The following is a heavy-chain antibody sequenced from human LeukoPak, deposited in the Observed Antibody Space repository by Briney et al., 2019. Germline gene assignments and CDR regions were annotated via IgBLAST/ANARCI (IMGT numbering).Heavy chain of an antibody. CDR3: ARGGGDY. V-gene: IGHV3-7*01. J-gene: IGHJ4*02. CDR2: IKQDGRDK. Sequence: PGGSLRLSCVASGFTFSDYWMTWVRQAPGKGLEWVANIKQDGRDKKYVDSVKGRFTISRGNAKNSLYLQMDSLRDEETAVYYCARGGGDYWGQGTLVTVTS. CDR1: GFTFSDYW. D-gene: IGHD1-26*01.